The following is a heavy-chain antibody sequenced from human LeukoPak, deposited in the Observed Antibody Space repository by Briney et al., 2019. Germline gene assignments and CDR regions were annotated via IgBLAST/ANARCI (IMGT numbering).Heavy chain of an antibody. V-gene: IGHV4-59*01. Sequence: SETLSLTCTVSGGSISSYYWSWIRQPPGKGLEWIGYIYYSGSTNYNPSLKSRVTISVDTSKNQFSLKLSSVTAADTAVYYCARDRSRSWSPSDAFDIWGQGTMVTVSS. J-gene: IGHJ3*02. CDR2: IYYSGST. CDR1: GGSISSYY. CDR3: ARDRSRSWSPSDAFDI. D-gene: IGHD6-13*01.